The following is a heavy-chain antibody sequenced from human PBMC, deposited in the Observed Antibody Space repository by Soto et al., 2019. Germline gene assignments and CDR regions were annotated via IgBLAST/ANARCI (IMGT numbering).Heavy chain of an antibody. V-gene: IGHV4-59*01. D-gene: IGHD6-19*01. CDR2: IYYSGST. J-gene: IGHJ4*02. CDR1: GGSISSYF. Sequence: SDTLSLGCAVSGGSISSYFWIWIRQPPGKGLEWIGYIYYSGSTNYNPSLKSRVTISVDTSKNQFSLKLSSVTAADTAVYYCARVREAVADIVDYWGQGTLVTVS. CDR3: ARVREAVADIVDY.